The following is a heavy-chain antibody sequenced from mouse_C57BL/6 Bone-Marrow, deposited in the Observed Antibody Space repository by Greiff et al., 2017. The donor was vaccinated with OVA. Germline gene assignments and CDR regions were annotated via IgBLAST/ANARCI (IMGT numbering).Heavy chain of an antibody. Sequence: QVQLKQPGAELVKPGASVKMSCKASGYTFTSYWITWVKQRPGQGLEWIGDIYPGSGSTNYNEKFKSKATLTVDTSSSTAYMQLSSLTSEDSAVYYGAGSNYGLWYFDVWGTGTTVTVSS. D-gene: IGHD2-5*01. CDR1: GYTFTSYW. CDR3: AGSNYGLWYFDV. CDR2: IYPGSGST. V-gene: IGHV1-55*01. J-gene: IGHJ1*03.